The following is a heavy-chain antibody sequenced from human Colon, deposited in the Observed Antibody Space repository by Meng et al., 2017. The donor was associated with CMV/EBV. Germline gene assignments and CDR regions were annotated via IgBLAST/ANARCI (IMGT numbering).Heavy chain of an antibody. CDR2: ISFDGSHK. CDR1: GFSFSAHG. J-gene: IGHJ6*02. CDR3: AKDRGYSDYSYYAMDV. V-gene: IGHV3-30*02. D-gene: IGHD3-10*01. Sequence: GESLKISCAASGFSFSAHGMHWVRQAPGKGLEWVAFISFDGSHKYYEDSMKGRFTLSRDNPENTVYLQMNTLRDEDTAMYYCAKDRGYSDYSYYAMDVWGQGTTVTVSS.